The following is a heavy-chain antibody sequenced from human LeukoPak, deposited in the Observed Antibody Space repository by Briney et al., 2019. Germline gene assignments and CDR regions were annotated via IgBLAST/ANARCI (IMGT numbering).Heavy chain of an antibody. D-gene: IGHD4/OR15-4a*01. Sequence: PSETLSLTCTVSGGSVSPFFWSWIRQSPGKDLEWMGYVFYGGSTTYNPSLKSRLTLSVDTSKNQFSLTLTSVTAADTALYFCARHRGGSNAHDAFDIWGRGTLITVSS. CDR3: ARHRGGSNAHDAFDI. J-gene: IGHJ3*02. V-gene: IGHV4-59*08. CDR1: GGSVSPFF. CDR2: VFYGGST.